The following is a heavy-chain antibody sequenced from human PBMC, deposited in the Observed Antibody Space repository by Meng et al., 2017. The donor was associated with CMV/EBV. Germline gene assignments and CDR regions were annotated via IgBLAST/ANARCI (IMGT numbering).Heavy chain of an antibody. V-gene: IGHV4-34*01. J-gene: IGHJ4*02. Sequence: FSGYYWSSIRQPPGKGLESIGEINHSGSTNYNPSLKSRVTISVDTSKNQFSLKLSSVTAADTAVYYCARGGHYCSSTSCSPLYYFDYWGQGTLVTVSS. CDR3: ARGGHYCSSTSCSPLYYFDY. CDR1: FSGYY. D-gene: IGHD2-2*01. CDR2: INHSGST.